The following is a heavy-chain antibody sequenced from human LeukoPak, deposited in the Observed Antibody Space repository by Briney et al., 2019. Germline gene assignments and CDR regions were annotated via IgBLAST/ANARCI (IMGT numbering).Heavy chain of an antibody. CDR2: IYTSGST. J-gene: IGHJ4*02. CDR1: GGSISSGSYY. V-gene: IGHV4-61*02. CDR3: ASNRLDYGSGIDY. Sequence: SQTLSLTCTVDGGSISSGSYYWSWIRQPAGKGLDWIGRIYTSGSTNYNPSLKSRVTISVDTSKNQFSLKLSSVTAADTAVYYCASNRLDYGSGIDYWGQGTLVTVSS. D-gene: IGHD4-17*01.